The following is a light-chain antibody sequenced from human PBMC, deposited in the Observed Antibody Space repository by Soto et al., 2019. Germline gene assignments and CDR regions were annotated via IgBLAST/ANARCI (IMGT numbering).Light chain of an antibody. CDR1: SSDVGGYNY. CDR3: SSYTSSSTLGYV. CDR2: EVS. V-gene: IGLV2-14*01. J-gene: IGLJ1*01. Sequence: QSVLTQPASVSGSPGQSITISCTGTSSDVGGYNYVSWYQQHPGKAPKLMIYEVSNRPSGDSNRFSGSKSGNTASLSISGLQGEDEAVYYCSSYTSSSTLGYVFGTGTKVTVL.